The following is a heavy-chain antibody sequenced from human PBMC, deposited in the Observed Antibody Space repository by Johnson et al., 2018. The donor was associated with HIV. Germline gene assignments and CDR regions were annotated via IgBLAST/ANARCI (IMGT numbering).Heavy chain of an antibody. D-gene: IGHD6-13*01. CDR1: GFTFSS. CDR3: AKNFGKILAAGGLEVGDAFDI. J-gene: IGHJ3*02. Sequence: QVQLVESGGGVVQPGRSLRLSCAASGFTFSSMHWDRQAPGKGLEWVAVISHDGSHKYYADSVTGRFSLSRDSSKNTLYLQMNSLRDEDTAVYYCAKNFGKILAAGGLEVGDAFDIWGQGTMVTVSS. V-gene: IGHV3-30*18. CDR2: ISHDGSHK.